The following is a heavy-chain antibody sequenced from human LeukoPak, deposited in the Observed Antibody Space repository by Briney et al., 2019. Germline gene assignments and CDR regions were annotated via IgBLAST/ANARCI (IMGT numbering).Heavy chain of an antibody. D-gene: IGHD5-24*01. CDR1: GFTFSSYG. CDR2: KSYDGSNK. J-gene: IGHJ4*02. V-gene: IGHV3-30*18. CDR3: AKPEMATTY. Sequence: GGSLRLSCAASGFTFSSYGMHWVRQAPGTGREWVAVKSYDGSNKSYADSVKGRFTISRDNSKNTLYLQMNSLRAEDTAVYYCAKPEMATTYWGQGTLVTASS.